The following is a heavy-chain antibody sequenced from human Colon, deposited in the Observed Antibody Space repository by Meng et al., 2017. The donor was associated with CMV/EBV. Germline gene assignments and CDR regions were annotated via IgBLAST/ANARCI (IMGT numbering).Heavy chain of an antibody. CDR1: GFTFSSYS. CDR2: ISHSSDT. Sequence: SCAASGFTFSSYSLNWVRQAPGKGLEWVSSISHSSDTKYADSVKGRFTLSRDNAQNSVFPQMNSLTAEDTAVYYCARGWPPDYWGQGTLVTVSS. J-gene: IGHJ4*02. D-gene: IGHD6-13*01. CDR3: ARGWPPDY. V-gene: IGHV3-21*06.